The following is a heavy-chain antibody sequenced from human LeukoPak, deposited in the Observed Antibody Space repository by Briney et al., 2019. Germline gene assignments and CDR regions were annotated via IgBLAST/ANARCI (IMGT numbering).Heavy chain of an antibody. Sequence: GGSLRLSCAASGFTFSSYWMHWVRQAPGKGLVWVSRINSDGSSTSYADSVKGRFIISRDNAKNTLYLQMNSLRAEDTAVYYCARSTRRPYYYYYGMDVWGQGTTVTVSS. CDR3: ARSTRRPYYYYYGMDV. V-gene: IGHV3-74*01. D-gene: IGHD2/OR15-2a*01. J-gene: IGHJ6*02. CDR1: GFTFSSYW. CDR2: INSDGSST.